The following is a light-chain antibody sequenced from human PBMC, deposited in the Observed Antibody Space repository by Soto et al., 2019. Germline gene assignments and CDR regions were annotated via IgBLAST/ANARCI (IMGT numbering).Light chain of an antibody. CDR2: GAY. CDR3: QQSYSTPPIT. Sequence: IQMTQSPSSLSASVGDRVSITCRASQSISNCLNWYQQKPGRAPELLIYGAYSLQSGVPSRFSGSGSGTDFTLTISSLQPEDSAAYYCQQSYSTPPITFGQGTRLEIK. J-gene: IGKJ5*01. V-gene: IGKV1-39*01. CDR1: QSISNC.